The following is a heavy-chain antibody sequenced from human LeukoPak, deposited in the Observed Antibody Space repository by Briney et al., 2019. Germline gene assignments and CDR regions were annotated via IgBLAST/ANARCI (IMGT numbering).Heavy chain of an antibody. CDR3: ARAQTAADKPGWYYYYYMDV. CDR2: INPSGGTT. Sequence: ASVKVSCKASGHTFTSYHMHWVRQAPGQGLEWMGIINPSGGTTNYAQKFRGRVTMTRDTSISTAYMELSRLRSDDTAVYYCARAQTAADKPGWYYYYYMDVWGKGTTVTISS. V-gene: IGHV1-46*01. J-gene: IGHJ6*03. D-gene: IGHD6-13*01. CDR1: GHTFTSYH.